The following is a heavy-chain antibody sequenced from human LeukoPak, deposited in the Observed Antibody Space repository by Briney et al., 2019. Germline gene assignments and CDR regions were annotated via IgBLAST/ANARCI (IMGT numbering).Heavy chain of an antibody. V-gene: IGHV1-8*03. Sequence: ASVKVSCKASGYTFTSYDINWVRQATGQGLEWMGWMNPNSGNTGYAQKFQGRVTITRNTSISTAYMELSSLRSEDTAVYYCARVSTMIVGGDSRRYYYYYYMDVWGKGTTVTVSS. CDR3: ARVSTMIVGGDSRRYYYYYYMDV. D-gene: IGHD3-22*01. J-gene: IGHJ6*03. CDR1: GYTFTSYD. CDR2: MNPNSGNT.